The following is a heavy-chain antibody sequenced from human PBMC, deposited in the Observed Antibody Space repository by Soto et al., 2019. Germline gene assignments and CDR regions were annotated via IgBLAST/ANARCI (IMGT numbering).Heavy chain of an antibody. CDR2: ISPIFGTA. D-gene: IGHD2-15*01. CDR1: GGTFSTFV. V-gene: IGHV1-69*06. Sequence: SVKVSCKTAGGTFSTFVISWVRQAPGQGLEWMGGISPIFGTANYAQKFQGRVTITADKSTSTAYMELSSLRSDDTAVYYCAKSRYCSGGSCYLFDSWGQGALVTVSS. CDR3: AKSRYCSGGSCYLFDS. J-gene: IGHJ4*02.